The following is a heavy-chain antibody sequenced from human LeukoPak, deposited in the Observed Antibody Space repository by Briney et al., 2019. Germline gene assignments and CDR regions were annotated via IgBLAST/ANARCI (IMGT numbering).Heavy chain of an antibody. CDR3: ARDKAEDGYNLLPHAFDI. D-gene: IGHD5-24*01. J-gene: IGHJ3*02. V-gene: IGHV4-61*02. Sequence: PSETLSLTCTVSGGSISSGSYYWSWIRQPAGKGLEWIGRIYTSGSTNYNPSLKSRVTISVDTSKNQFSLKLSSVTAADTAVYYCARDKAEDGYNLLPHAFDIWGQGTMVTVSS. CDR1: GGSISSGSYY. CDR2: IYTSGST.